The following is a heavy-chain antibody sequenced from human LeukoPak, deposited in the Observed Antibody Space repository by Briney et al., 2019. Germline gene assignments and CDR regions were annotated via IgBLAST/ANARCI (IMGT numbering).Heavy chain of an antibody. V-gene: IGHV4-59*01. Sequence: PSETLSLTCTVSGGSISSDYWSWIRQPPGKGLEWIGYIYYSGTTNYNPSLKSRVTISVDTSKNQFSLKLSSVTAADTAVYYCARGAGIAAAGTVLNWFDPWGQGTLVTVSS. CDR1: GGSISSDY. CDR2: IYYSGTT. D-gene: IGHD6-13*01. CDR3: ARGAGIAAAGTVLNWFDP. J-gene: IGHJ5*02.